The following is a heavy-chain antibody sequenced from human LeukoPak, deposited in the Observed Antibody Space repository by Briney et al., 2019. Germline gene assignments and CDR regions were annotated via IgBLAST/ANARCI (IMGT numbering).Heavy chain of an antibody. V-gene: IGHV4-61*02. CDR2: IYTSGST. CDR1: GGSISSGSYY. D-gene: IGHD3-3*01. J-gene: IGHJ6*03. CDR3: ARNVLRFLEWTIPPGYCYYYMDV. Sequence: PSETLSLTCTVSGGSISSGSYYWSWIRQPAGKGLEWIGRIYTSGSTNYNPSLKSRVTISVDTSKNQFSLKLSSVTAADTAVYYCARNVLRFLEWTIPPGYCYYYMDVWGKGTTVTVSS.